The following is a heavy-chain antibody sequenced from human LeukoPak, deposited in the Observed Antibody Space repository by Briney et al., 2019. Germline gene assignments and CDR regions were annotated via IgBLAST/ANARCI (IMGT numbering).Heavy chain of an antibody. CDR2: INSDGSST. Sequence: GGSLRLSCAASGFTFSTYWMHWVRQAPGKGLVWVSGINSDGSSTNYADSVKGRFTISGDNAKNTLFLQMNSLRVDDTAIYYCTTRFPNWGQGTLVTVSS. J-gene: IGHJ4*02. CDR3: TTRFPN. V-gene: IGHV3-74*01. D-gene: IGHD1-1*01. CDR1: GFTFSTYW.